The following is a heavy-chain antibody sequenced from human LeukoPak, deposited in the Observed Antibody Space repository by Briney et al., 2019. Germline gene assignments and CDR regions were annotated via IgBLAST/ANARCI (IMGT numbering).Heavy chain of an antibody. Sequence: SETLSLTCAVYGGSFSGYYWSWIRQPPGKGLEWIGEINHSGSTNYNPSLKSRVTISVDTSKNQLSLKLSSVTAADTAVYYCARGNIVATPYYFDYWGQGTLVTVSS. V-gene: IGHV4-34*01. CDR1: GGSFSGYY. J-gene: IGHJ4*02. CDR3: ARGNIVATPYYFDY. D-gene: IGHD5-12*01. CDR2: INHSGST.